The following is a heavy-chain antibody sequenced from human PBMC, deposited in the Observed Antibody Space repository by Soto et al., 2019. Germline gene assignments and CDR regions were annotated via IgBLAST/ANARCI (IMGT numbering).Heavy chain of an antibody. CDR3: ARVVTVVKSFHYWYFDL. J-gene: IGHJ2*01. CDR2: IIPIFGTT. Sequence: QVQLVQSGAEVKKPGSSVKVSCKASGGTFSSYAISWVRQAPGQGLEWMGGIIPIFGTTNYAQKFQGRVTITADEFTSTAYMELSSLRSEASAVYYCARVVTVVKSFHYWYFDLWGRGTLVTVSS. V-gene: IGHV1-69*12. D-gene: IGHD2-15*01. CDR1: GGTFSSYA.